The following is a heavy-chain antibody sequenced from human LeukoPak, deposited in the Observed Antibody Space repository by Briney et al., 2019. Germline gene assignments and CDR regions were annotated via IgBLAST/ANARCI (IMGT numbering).Heavy chain of an antibody. V-gene: IGHV4-59*01. CDR3: ARAYGDYSGPDFDY. CDR1: GGSISSYY. J-gene: IGHJ4*02. CDR2: ISDIGSI. D-gene: IGHD4-17*01. Sequence: SETLSLTYTVSGGSISSYYWSWIRQPPGKGLEWIAYISDIGSINYNPSLKSRVTISVDTSKNQFSLKLSSVTAADTAVYYCARAYGDYSGPDFDYWGQGTLVTVSS.